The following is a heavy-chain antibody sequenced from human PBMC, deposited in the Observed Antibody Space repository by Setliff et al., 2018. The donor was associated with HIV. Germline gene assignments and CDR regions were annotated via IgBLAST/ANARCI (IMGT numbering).Heavy chain of an antibody. CDR3: ARDLPELTGRSFDP. J-gene: IGHJ5*02. V-gene: IGHV4-4*07. CDR2: IYTSGST. D-gene: IGHD7-27*01. CDR1: GGSISGYF. Sequence: SETLSLTCNVSGGSISGYFWTWIRQPPGKGLEWIGRIYTSGSTNYNPSLKSRLSMSIDTSKNHFSLRLTSVTAADTAVYYCARDLPELTGRSFDPWGQGIQVTVSS.